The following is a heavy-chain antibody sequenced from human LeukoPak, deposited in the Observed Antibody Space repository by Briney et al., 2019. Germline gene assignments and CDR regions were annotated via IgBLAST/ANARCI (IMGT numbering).Heavy chain of an antibody. Sequence: GGSLRLSCAASGFTFSSYAMHWVRQAPGKGLEWVAVISYDGSNKYYADSVKGRFTNSRDNSKNTLYLQMNSLRAEDTAVYYCARAMGATHIDAFLDYWGQGTLVTVSS. J-gene: IGHJ4*02. V-gene: IGHV3-30-3*01. D-gene: IGHD1-26*01. CDR3: ARAMGATHIDAFLDY. CDR2: ISYDGSNK. CDR1: GFTFSSYA.